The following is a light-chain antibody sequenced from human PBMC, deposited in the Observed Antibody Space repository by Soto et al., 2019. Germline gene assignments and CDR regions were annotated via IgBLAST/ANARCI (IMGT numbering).Light chain of an antibody. Sequence: EIVLTQSSGTLSLSPGERVILSCRASQSVSSKYLAWYQQKPGQAPRLLIYAASTRATGIPDRFSGSESGTDFTLTISRLEPEDFAVYYCQQYGSSPTFGQGTKVDIK. V-gene: IGKV3-20*01. CDR3: QQYGSSPT. CDR1: QSVSSKY. CDR2: AAS. J-gene: IGKJ1*01.